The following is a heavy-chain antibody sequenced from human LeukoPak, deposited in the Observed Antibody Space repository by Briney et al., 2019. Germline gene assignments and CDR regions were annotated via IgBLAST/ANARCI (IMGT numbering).Heavy chain of an antibody. CDR1: GGSISSYY. V-gene: IGHV4-59*12. D-gene: IGHD2/OR15-2a*01. Sequence: SETLSLTCTVSGGSISSYYWSWIRQPPGKGPEWIGYIYYSGSTNYNPSLKSRVTISVDTSKNQFSLKLSSVTAADTAVYYCARAHSIASYYYGVDVWGQGTTVTVSS. CDR2: IYYSGST. J-gene: IGHJ6*02. CDR3: ARAHSIASYYYGVDV.